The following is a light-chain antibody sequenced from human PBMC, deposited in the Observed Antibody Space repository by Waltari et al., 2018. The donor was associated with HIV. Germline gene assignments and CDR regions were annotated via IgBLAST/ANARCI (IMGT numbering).Light chain of an antibody. Sequence: SYELTQTPSVSVSPGQTATIPCSGDRLVNKYISWYQQKPGQSPKVIIYHNAERPSGIPARFSASNSGTVAILTISGIQPLDEADYYCQAWDHTIDYVFGSGTKVTVL. V-gene: IGLV3-1*01. J-gene: IGLJ1*01. CDR3: QAWDHTIDYV. CDR2: HNA. CDR1: RLVNKY.